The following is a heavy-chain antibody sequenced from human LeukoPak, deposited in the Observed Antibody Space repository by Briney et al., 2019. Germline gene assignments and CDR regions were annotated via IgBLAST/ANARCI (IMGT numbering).Heavy chain of an antibody. Sequence: GASVKVSCKASGYTFTSYYIHWVRQAPGQGLEWMGIINPSGGSTGHAQKFQGRFTMTRDTSTSTVYMELSSLRSEDTAVYYCARGLWNYYDNLTYGARPRRYYHYYMDVWGIGTTVTVSS. D-gene: IGHD3-22*01. J-gene: IGHJ6*03. CDR2: INPSGGST. CDR1: GYTFTSYY. CDR3: ARGLWNYYDNLTYGARPRRYYHYYMDV. V-gene: IGHV1-46*01.